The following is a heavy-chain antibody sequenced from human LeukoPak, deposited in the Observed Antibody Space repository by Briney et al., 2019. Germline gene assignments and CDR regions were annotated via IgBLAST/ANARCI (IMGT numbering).Heavy chain of an antibody. J-gene: IGHJ4*02. Sequence: GRSLRLPCAASGFTFRSYGMHWVRQAPGKGLEWVSAVSGSGYSTYYLDSVEGRFTISRDNSKSTLYLQMNSLRAEDTAVYYCAREKGRSSWPFDSWGQGTLVTVSA. CDR3: AREKGRSSWPFDS. CDR2: VSGSGYST. CDR1: GFTFRSYG. V-gene: IGHV3-23*01. D-gene: IGHD2-2*01.